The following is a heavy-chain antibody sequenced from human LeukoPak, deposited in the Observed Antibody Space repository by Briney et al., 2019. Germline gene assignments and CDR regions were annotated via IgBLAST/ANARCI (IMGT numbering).Heavy chain of an antibody. Sequence: GASVKVSCKASGGTFSSYAISWVRQAPGQGLEWMGGIIPIFGTANYAQKFQGRVTITADKSTSTAYMELSSLRSEDTAVYYCARGGTNKFKDNWFDPWGQETLVTVSS. J-gene: IGHJ5*02. CDR1: GGTFSSYA. CDR3: ARGGTNKFKDNWFDP. V-gene: IGHV1-69*06. CDR2: IIPIFGTA. D-gene: IGHD1/OR15-1a*01.